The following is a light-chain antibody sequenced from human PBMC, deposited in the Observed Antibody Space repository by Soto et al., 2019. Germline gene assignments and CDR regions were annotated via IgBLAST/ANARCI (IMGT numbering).Light chain of an antibody. J-gene: IGLJ3*02. CDR2: EVS. CDR3: SSYVVSYSWV. V-gene: IGLV2-14*01. Sequence: QSVLTQPASVSGSPGQSITISCTGTSSDVGGYNYVSWYQQHPGKAPKLMIYEVSNRPSGVSNRFSGSKSGNTASLTISGLQAEDEADYYCSSYVVSYSWVFGGGTKLTVL. CDR1: SSDVGGYNY.